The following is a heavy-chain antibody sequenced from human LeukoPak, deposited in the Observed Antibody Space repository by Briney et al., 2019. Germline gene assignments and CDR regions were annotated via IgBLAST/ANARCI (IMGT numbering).Heavy chain of an antibody. CDR1: GGSSSSYY. CDR3: ARPVGRSSGSYPFDY. D-gene: IGHD3-10*01. V-gene: IGHV4-59*08. CDR2: IQYSGST. Sequence: SETLSLTCTVSGGSSSSYYWSWIRQPPGKGLEWIGYIQYSGSTNYNPSLKSRVTISVDTSKNQFSLRPSAVTAADTAVYYCARPVGRSSGSYPFDYWGQGTLVTVSS. J-gene: IGHJ4*02.